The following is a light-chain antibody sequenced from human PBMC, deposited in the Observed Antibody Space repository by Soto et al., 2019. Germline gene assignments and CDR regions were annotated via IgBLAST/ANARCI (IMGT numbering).Light chain of an antibody. CDR2: AAS. CDR1: QSISSY. V-gene: IGKV1-39*01. CDR3: QQSYSSLLT. J-gene: IGKJ3*01. Sequence: DIQMTQSPSSLSASVGDRVTITCRASQSISSYLNWYQQKPRKAPKLLIYAASSLQSGVPSRFNSSGSETDFTLTISSLQPEDFATYYCQQSYSSLLTFGPGTKVDIK.